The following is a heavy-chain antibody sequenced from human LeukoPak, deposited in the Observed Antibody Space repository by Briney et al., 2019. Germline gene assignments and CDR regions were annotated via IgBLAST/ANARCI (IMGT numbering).Heavy chain of an antibody. J-gene: IGHJ4*02. CDR3: TRVGYIDEGIDY. V-gene: IGHV3-7*04. Sequence: GGSLRLSCAASGFTFSSYAMSWVRQAPGKGLEWVANIKQDGSKKSYVDSVKGRFTISRDNAKNSLYLQMNSLRAEDTAVYYCTRVGYIDEGIDYWGQGTLVTVSS. D-gene: IGHD5-24*01. CDR1: GFTFSSYA. CDR2: IKQDGSKK.